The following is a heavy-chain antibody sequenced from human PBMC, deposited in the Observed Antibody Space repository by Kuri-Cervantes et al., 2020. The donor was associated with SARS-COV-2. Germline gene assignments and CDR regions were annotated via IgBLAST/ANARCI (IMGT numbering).Heavy chain of an antibody. J-gene: IGHJ6*01. CDR2: IIPIFGTA. V-gene: IGHV1-69*13. CDR1: GGTFSSYA. D-gene: IGHD3-3*01. Sequence: SVKVSCKASGGTFSSYAISWVRQAPGQGLEWMGGIIPIFGTANYAQKFQGRVTITADESTSTAYMELSSLRSEDTAVYYCARSGERGIFGVVTGYYYYGMDVWGQGTTVTGSS. CDR3: ARSGERGIFGVVTGYYYYGMDV.